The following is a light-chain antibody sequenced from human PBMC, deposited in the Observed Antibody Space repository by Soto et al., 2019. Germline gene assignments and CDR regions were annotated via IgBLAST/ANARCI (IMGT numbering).Light chain of an antibody. J-gene: IGKJ4*01. CDR3: QQYNNWPPLT. V-gene: IGKV3-15*01. Sequence: EIVMTQSPATLSVSPGERATLSCRASQSVSSNLVWYQQKPGQAPRLLIYGASTRATGIPARFSGSGSGTEFTLTISSLQSEDFAVCYCQQYNNWPPLTFGGGTKVEIK. CDR2: GAS. CDR1: QSVSSN.